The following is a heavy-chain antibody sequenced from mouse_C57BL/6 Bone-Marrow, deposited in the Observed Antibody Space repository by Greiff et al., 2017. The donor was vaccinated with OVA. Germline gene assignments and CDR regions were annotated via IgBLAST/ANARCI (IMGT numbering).Heavy chain of an antibody. CDR3: ARSNTTVVATNYYAMDY. J-gene: IGHJ4*01. CDR2: INPSNGGT. D-gene: IGHD1-1*01. Sequence: VQLQQPGTELVKPGASVKLSCKASGYTFTSYWMHWVKQRPGQGLEWIGNINPSNGGTNYNEKFKSKATLTVDKSSSTAYMQLSSLTSEDSAVYYCARSNTTVVATNYYAMDYWGQGTSVTVSS. V-gene: IGHV1-53*01. CDR1: GYTFTSYW.